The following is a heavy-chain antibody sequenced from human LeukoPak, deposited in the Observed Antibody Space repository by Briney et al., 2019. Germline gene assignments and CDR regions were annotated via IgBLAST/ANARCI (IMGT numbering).Heavy chain of an antibody. Sequence: SETLSLTCTVSGGSISSYYWSWIRQPPGKGLEWIGEINHSGSTNYNPSLKSRVTISVDTSKNQFSLKLSSVTAADTAVYYCARASTVAGTSPFDYWGQGTLVTVSS. V-gene: IGHV4-34*01. CDR1: GGSISSYY. D-gene: IGHD6-19*01. CDR2: INHSGST. CDR3: ARASTVAGTSPFDY. J-gene: IGHJ4*02.